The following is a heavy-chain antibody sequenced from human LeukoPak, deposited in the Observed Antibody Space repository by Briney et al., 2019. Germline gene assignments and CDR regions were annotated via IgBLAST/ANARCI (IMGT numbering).Heavy chain of an antibody. CDR1: GGSISSYY. Sequence: SETLSLTXTVSGGSISSYYWSWIRQPPGKGLEWIGYIYYSGSTNYNPSLKSRVTISVDTSKNQFSLKLSSVTAADTAVYYCARVSGEYFDKYYFDYWGQGTLVTVSS. D-gene: IGHD3-9*01. J-gene: IGHJ4*02. CDR2: IYYSGST. V-gene: IGHV4-59*01. CDR3: ARVSGEYFDKYYFDY.